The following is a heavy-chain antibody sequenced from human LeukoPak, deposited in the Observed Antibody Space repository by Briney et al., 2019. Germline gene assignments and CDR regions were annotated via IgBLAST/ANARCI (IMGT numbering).Heavy chain of an antibody. CDR3: ARPNYDYVWGSYRHLSEALDI. CDR1: GGTFSSYA. V-gene: IGHV1-69*05. J-gene: IGHJ3*02. CDR2: IIPIFGTA. Sequence: SVKVSCKASGGTFSSYAISWVRQAPGQGLEWMGRIIPIFGTANYAQKFQGRVTITTDESTSTAYMELSSLRSEDTAVYYCARPNYDYVWGSYRHLSEALDIWGQGTMVTVSS. D-gene: IGHD3-16*02.